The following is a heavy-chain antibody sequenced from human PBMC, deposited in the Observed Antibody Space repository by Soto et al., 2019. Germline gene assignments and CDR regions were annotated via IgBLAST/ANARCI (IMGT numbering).Heavy chain of an antibody. Sequence: QVQLVESGGGVVQPGRSLRLSCAASGFTFSSYGMHWVRQAPGKGLEWVAVISYDGSNKYYADSVKGRFTISRDNSKNTLYLQMKSLRAEDTAVYYCAKGKAWNYRKGMDVWGQGTTVTVSS. J-gene: IGHJ6*02. D-gene: IGHD1-7*01. V-gene: IGHV3-30*18. CDR1: GFTFSSYG. CDR2: ISYDGSNK. CDR3: AKGKAWNYRKGMDV.